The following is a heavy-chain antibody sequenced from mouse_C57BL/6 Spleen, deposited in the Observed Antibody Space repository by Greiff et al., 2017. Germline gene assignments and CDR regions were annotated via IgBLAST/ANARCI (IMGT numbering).Heavy chain of an antibody. D-gene: IGHD1-1*01. CDR1: GYTFTSYW. V-gene: IGHV1-55*01. CDR2: IYPGSGST. Sequence: QVQLQQPGAELVKPGASVKMSCKASGYTFTSYWITWVKQRPGQGLEWIGDIYPGSGSTNYNEKFKSKATLTVDTSSSTAYMQLSSLTSEDSAVYYCARQNYGSRKGYFDYWGQGTTLTVSS. J-gene: IGHJ2*01. CDR3: ARQNYGSRKGYFDY.